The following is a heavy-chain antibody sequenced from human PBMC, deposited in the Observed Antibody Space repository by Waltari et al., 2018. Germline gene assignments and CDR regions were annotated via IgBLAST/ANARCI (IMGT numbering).Heavy chain of an antibody. CDR1: GYTFISYG. D-gene: IGHD2-15*01. V-gene: IGHV1-18*01. CDR3: ARDKGSGWFDP. CDR2: ISTSSGNT. Sequence: QVQLVQSGAEVKKPGASVKVSCKAFGYTFISYGPCWVRKAPGQCLEWMGWISTSSGNTNYGQNFQGRVTMTADTSTSTAYMELRSLKSDDTAVYYCARDKGSGWFDPWGQGTLVTVSS. J-gene: IGHJ5*02.